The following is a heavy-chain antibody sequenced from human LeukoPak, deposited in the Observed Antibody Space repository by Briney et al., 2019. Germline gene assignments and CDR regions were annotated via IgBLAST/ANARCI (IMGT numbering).Heavy chain of an antibody. V-gene: IGHV3-74*01. J-gene: IGHJ5*02. CDR2: MNSDGSTT. CDR1: AFTFSSDW. CDR3: ARGPSHGGSYFCS. Sequence: PGGSLRLSCAASAFTFSSDWMYWVRQAPGKGLVWVSRMNSDGSTTGYADSVKGRFTISRDNTKNTLYLQMNSLRAEDTAVYYCARGPSHGGSYFCSWGQGTLVTVSS. D-gene: IGHD1-26*01.